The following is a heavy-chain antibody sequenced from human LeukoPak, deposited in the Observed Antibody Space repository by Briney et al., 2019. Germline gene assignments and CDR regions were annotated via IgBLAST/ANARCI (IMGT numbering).Heavy chain of an antibody. CDR1: GYSFTSYW. D-gene: IGHD2-2*01. CDR3: ARYDIDCSTTSCYSRHFDY. Sequence: GESLKISCKGSGYSFTSYWVGWVRQMPGKGLECMGIIYPGDSDTRYSPSFQGQVTMSADKSISTAYLQWSSLKASDTAMFYCARYDIDCSTTSCYSRHFDYWGQGTLVTVSS. V-gene: IGHV5-51*01. CDR2: IYPGDSDT. J-gene: IGHJ4*02.